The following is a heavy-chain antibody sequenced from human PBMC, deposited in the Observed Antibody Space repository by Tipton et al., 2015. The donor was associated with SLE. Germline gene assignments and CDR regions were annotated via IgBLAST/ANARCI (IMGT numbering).Heavy chain of an antibody. CDR2: FAYSGST. Sequence: TLSLTCTVSGGSLSSRSYYWGWIRPPPGKGLEWIGNFAYSGSTYYNPSLKSRVTISVDTSKNQFSLKLSSETAADTAVNYCARRSMDVWGQGTTVTVSS. CDR1: GGSLSSRSYY. J-gene: IGHJ6*02. V-gene: IGHV4-39*07. CDR3: ARRSMDV.